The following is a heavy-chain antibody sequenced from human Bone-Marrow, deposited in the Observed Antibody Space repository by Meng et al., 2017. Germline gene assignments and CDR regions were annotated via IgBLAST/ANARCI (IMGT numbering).Heavy chain of an antibody. J-gene: IGHJ1*01. D-gene: IGHD3-10*01. Sequence: GSLRLSCAVHGGSFSGYYWSWSRQLPGKGLEWIGEINHSGSTNYNPSLKSRVTISVDTSKNQFSLKLSSVTAADTAVYYCARGRWHTGKKPTVWFGNYFQHWGQGTLVTVSS. CDR2: INHSGST. V-gene: IGHV4-34*01. CDR3: ARGRWHTGKKPTVWFGNYFQH. CDR1: GGSFSGYY.